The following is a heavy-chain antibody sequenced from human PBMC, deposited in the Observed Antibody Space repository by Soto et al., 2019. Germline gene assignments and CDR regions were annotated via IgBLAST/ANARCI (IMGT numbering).Heavy chain of an antibody. D-gene: IGHD3-22*01. CDR2: ISSNGGST. J-gene: IGHJ4*02. CDR3: AKDTYYYDRSGYYTYDH. CDR1: GFTFSSYA. V-gene: IGHV3-64*04. Sequence: GGSLRLSCSASGFTFSSYAMHWVRQAPGKGLEYVSAISSNGGSTYYADSVKGRFTISRDNSRNTLDLQMNSLRAEDTAVYYCAKDTYYYDRSGYYTYDHWGQGTQVTVSS.